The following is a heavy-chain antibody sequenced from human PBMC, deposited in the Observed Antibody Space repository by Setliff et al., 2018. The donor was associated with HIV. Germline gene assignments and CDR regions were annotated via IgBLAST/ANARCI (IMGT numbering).Heavy chain of an antibody. V-gene: IGHV4-39*01. D-gene: IGHD1-1*01. CDR1: DSGTYY. J-gene: IGHJ4*02. CDR3: ARHRWRGNDGLNY. Sequence: SETLSLTCTVSDSGTYYWSWIRQPPGNGLEWIGSIYHTGSTYYKPSLKSRVTISVDTSKNQFSLRLSSVAAGDTAVYYCARHRWRGNDGLNYWGQGTLVTVSS. CDR2: IYHTGST.